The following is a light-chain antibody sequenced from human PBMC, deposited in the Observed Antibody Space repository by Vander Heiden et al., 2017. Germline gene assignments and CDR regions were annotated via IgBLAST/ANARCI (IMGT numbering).Light chain of an antibody. CDR3: QQYNNYLPYT. CDR1: HLICTW. CDR2: AVS. Sequence: QLTQSPPTLYASVRAKTSFTSRAPHLICTWPAWYQQRPGKAPTLRIDAVSTLVSGVPSRFSGSGSGTGFTLTISSVEPDELATYYSQQYNNYLPYTFGQGTKLEIK. J-gene: IGKJ2*01. V-gene: IGKV1-5*01.